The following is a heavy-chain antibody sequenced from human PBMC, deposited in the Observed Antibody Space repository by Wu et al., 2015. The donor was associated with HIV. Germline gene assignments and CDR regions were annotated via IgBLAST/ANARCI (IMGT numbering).Heavy chain of an antibody. J-gene: IGHJ4*02. CDR3: ARVSSKPSYYETSGYSERGYFDH. CDR1: GYTFSIYG. CDR2: ISAYNGNT. Sequence: QVQLVQSGAEVKKPGASVKISCKTSGYTFSIYGITWVRQAPGQGLEWMGWISAYNGNTNYAQKFQDKVTMTTDTSTNTAYMELRSLKSDDTAVYYCARVSSKPSYYETSGYSERGYFDHVGPGNAGHCLL. V-gene: IGHV1-18*01. D-gene: IGHD3-22*01.